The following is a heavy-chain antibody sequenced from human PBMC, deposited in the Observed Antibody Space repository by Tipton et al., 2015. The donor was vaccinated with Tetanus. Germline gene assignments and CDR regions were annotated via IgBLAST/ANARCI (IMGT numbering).Heavy chain of an antibody. CDR3: ARDPHTIRTGNHRGFDY. J-gene: IGHJ4*02. V-gene: IGHV3-7*03. CDR1: GFTFSSHW. Sequence: LSLTCEASGFTFSSHWMSWVRQAPGKGLEWVANIKQDGNEKYHVDSVKGRFTISRDNGKNLLYLEMNSLRVEDTAVYYCARDPHTIRTGNHRGFDYWGQGTLVTVSS. CDR2: IKQDGNEK. D-gene: IGHD3-10*01.